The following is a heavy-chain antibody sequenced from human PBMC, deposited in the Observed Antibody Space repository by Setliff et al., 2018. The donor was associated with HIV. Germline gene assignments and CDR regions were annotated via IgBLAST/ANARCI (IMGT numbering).Heavy chain of an antibody. Sequence: SETLSLTCAVSGYSISSGYDWGWIRQPPGKGLEWIATLFHNGGRYYNPSLTSRVTISVDTSKNQFSLKLGSVTAADTAVYYCARDPGVVPIGYFDLWGRGTLVTVSS. CDR2: LFHNGGR. CDR1: GYSISSGYD. V-gene: IGHV4-38-2*02. CDR3: ARDPGVVPIGYFDL. J-gene: IGHJ2*01. D-gene: IGHD2-8*01.